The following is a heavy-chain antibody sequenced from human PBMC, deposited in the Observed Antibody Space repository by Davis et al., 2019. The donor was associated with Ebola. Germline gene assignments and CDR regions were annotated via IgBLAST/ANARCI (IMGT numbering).Heavy chain of an antibody. J-gene: IGHJ4*02. CDR1: GFTFSSYG. D-gene: IGHD3-22*01. V-gene: IGHV3-30*18. CDR2: ISYDGSNK. Sequence: GESLKISCAASGFTFSSYGMHWVRQAPGKGLEWVAVISYDGSNKYYADSVKGRFTISRDNSKNTLYLQMNNLRAEDTAVYYCAKAGGGYDSSGYLPDYWGQGTLVTVSS. CDR3: AKAGGGYDSSGYLPDY.